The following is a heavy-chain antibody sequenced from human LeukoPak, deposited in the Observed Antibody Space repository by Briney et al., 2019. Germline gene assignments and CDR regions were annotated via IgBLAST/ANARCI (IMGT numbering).Heavy chain of an antibody. D-gene: IGHD3-3*01. CDR1: GFTFSSYA. CDR3: AKDTVEWLLNPSTGYFQH. V-gene: IGHV3-23*01. CDR2: ISGSGGST. J-gene: IGHJ1*01. Sequence: GGSLRLSCAASGFTFSSYAMSWVRQAPGKGLEWVSAISGSGGSTYYADSVKGRFTISRDNSKNTLYLQMNSLRAEDTAVYYCAKDTVEWLLNPSTGYFQHWGQGTLVTVSS.